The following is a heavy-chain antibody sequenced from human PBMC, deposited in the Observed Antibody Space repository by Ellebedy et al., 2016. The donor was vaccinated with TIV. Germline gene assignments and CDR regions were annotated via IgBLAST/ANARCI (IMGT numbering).Heavy chain of an antibody. CDR3: AVKITTIY. CDR2: ISYDGSEK. CDR1: GFTFSSYA. D-gene: IGHD4-11*01. Sequence: GESLKISCTVSGFTFSSYAIHWVRLAPGKGLEWVTLISYDGSEKYNADSVKGRFTISRDNSKNTVYLQMNSLRAEDTAMYYCAVKITTIYWGQGTLVTVSS. J-gene: IGHJ4*02. V-gene: IGHV3-30-3*01.